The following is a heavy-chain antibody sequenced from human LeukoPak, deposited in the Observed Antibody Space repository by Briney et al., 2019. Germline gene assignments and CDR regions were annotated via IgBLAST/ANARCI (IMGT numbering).Heavy chain of an antibody. CDR1: GGTLSSYA. Sequence: TVSCKASGGTLSSYAISWVRQAPGQGLEWMGIIYPGDSDTRYSPSFQGQVTISADKSISTAYLQWSSLKASDTAMYYCARLNRPGYSYAPFDPWGQGTLVTVSS. D-gene: IGHD5-18*01. V-gene: IGHV5-51*01. J-gene: IGHJ5*02. CDR2: IYPGDSDT. CDR3: ARLNRPGYSYAPFDP.